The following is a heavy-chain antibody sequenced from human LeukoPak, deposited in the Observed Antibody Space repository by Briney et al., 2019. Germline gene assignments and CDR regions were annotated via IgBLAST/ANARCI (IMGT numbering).Heavy chain of an antibody. CDR2: INPNSGDP. D-gene: IGHD2-8*01. V-gene: IGHV1-2*06. CDR1: GYTFTDSY. J-gene: IGHJ6*03. CDR3: ARSARHCNNGVCFTDYYIDL. Sequence: ASVKVSCKTSGYTFTDSYIHWVRQAPGQGLEWMGRINPNSGDPGYPQKFQGRVTMTRDTSISTAYMEMSSLTSDDTAVYYCARSARHCNNGVCFTDYYIDLWGKGTTVIVSS.